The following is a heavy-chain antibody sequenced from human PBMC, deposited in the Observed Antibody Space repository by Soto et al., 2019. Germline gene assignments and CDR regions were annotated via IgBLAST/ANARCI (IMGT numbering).Heavy chain of an antibody. J-gene: IGHJ5*02. CDR2: ISYDGSNK. V-gene: IGHV3-30-3*01. D-gene: IGHD1-26*01. Sequence: QVQLVESGGGVVQPGRSLRLSCAASGFTFSSYAVHWVRQAPGKGLEWVAVISYDGSNKYYADSVKGRFTISRDNSKNTLYLQMNSLRAEDTAVYYCAREVGATGNWFDPWGQGTLVTVSS. CDR3: AREVGATGNWFDP. CDR1: GFTFSSYA.